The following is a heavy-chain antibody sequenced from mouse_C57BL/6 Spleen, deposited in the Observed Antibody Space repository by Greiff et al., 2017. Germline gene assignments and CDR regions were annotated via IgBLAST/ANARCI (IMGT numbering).Heavy chain of an antibody. Sequence: EVQLQESGPGMVKPSQSLSLTCTVTGYSITSGYDWHWIRHFPGNKLEWMGYISYSGSTNYNPSLKSRISITHDTSKNHFFLKLNSVTTEDTATYYCAREGDYDYCDYWGQGTTLTVSS. CDR1: GYSITSGYD. CDR3: AREGDYDYCDY. CDR2: ISYSGST. J-gene: IGHJ2*01. D-gene: IGHD2-4*01. V-gene: IGHV3-1*01.